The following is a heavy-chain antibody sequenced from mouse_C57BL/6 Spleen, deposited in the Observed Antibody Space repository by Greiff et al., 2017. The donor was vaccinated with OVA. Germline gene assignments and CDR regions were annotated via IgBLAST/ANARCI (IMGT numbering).Heavy chain of an antibody. CDR2: LYPGDGDT. CDR3: ARDYGSDFDY. CDR1: GYAFSSSW. D-gene: IGHD1-1*01. Sequence: QVQLQQSGPELVKPGASVKISCKASGYAFSSSWMNWVKQRPGKGLEWIGRLYPGDGDTNYNGKFKGKATLTADKSSSTAYMQLSSLTSEDSAVYFCARDYGSDFDYWGQGTTLTVSS. J-gene: IGHJ2*01. V-gene: IGHV1-82*01.